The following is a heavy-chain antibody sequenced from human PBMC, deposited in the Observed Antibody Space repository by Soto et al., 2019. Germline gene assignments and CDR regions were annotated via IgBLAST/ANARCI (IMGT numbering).Heavy chain of an antibody. D-gene: IGHD6-13*01. J-gene: IGHJ6*02. CDR3: ATDLGSSWYPLSGYYGMDV. CDR2: ISGSGGST. V-gene: IGHV3-23*01. CDR1: GFTFSSYA. Sequence: PGGSLRLSCAASGFTFSSYAMSWVRQAPGKGLEWVSAISGSGGSTYYADSVKGRFTISRDNSKNTLYLQMNSLRAEDTAVYYCATDLGSSWYPLSGYYGMDVWGQGTTVNVSS.